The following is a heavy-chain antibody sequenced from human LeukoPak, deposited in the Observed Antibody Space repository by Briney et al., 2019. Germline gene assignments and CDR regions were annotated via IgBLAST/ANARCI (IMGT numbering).Heavy chain of an antibody. D-gene: IGHD6-6*01. V-gene: IGHV4-59*08. Sequence: SETLSLTCTVSGGSISSYYWSWIRQPPGKGLEWIGYIYYSGSTNYNPSLKSRVAISVDTSKNQFSLKLSSVTAADTAVYYCARQEEISSPDAFDIWGQGTMVTVSS. CDR1: GGSISSYY. J-gene: IGHJ3*02. CDR3: ARQEEISSPDAFDI. CDR2: IYYSGST.